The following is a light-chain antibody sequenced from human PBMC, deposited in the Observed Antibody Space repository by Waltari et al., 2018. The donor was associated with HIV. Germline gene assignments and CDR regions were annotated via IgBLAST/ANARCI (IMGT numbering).Light chain of an antibody. CDR3: YSAADNSGL. CDR2: KDS. J-gene: IGLJ3*02. Sequence: SYELTQPSSVSVSPGQTARITCSGDLLAKKYVRWFQQKPGQAPVLVMYKDSERPSGIHARVSGSSSGTTVSLTIGGAQVDDEADYYCYSAADNSGLFGGGTKLTVL. V-gene: IGLV3-27*01. CDR1: LLAKKY.